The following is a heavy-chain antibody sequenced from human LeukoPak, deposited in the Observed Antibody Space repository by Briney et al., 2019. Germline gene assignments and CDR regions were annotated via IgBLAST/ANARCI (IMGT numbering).Heavy chain of an antibody. J-gene: IGHJ4*02. CDR3: ARESRYDFWSGSKGASFDY. V-gene: IGHV1-46*01. CDR1: GYTFTSYY. D-gene: IGHD3-3*01. CDR2: INPSGGST. Sequence: VASVKVSCKASGYTFTSYYMHWVRQAPGQGLEWMGIINPSGGSTSYAQKFQGRVTITADESTSTAYMELSSLRSEDTAVYYCARESRYDFWSGSKGASFDYWGQGTLVTVSS.